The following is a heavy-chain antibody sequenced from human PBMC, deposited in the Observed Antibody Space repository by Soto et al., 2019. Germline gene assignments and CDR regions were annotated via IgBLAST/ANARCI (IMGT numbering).Heavy chain of an antibody. V-gene: IGHV1-46*01. CDR1: GYTFTSYY. D-gene: IGHD3-16*02. Sequence: ASVKVSCKASGYTFTSYYMHWVRQAPGQGLEWMGTINPSGGSTSYAQKFQGRVTMTRDTSTSTVYMELSSLRSEDTAVYYCAREDYIWGSYQPPPDAFDIWGQGTMVTVSS. J-gene: IGHJ3*02. CDR3: AREDYIWGSYQPPPDAFDI. CDR2: INPSGGST.